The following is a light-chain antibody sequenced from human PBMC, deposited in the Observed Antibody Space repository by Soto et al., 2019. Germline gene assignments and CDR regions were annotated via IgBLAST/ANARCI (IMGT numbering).Light chain of an antibody. CDR3: QQSYGTPRT. CDR1: QSVSSS. V-gene: IGKV1-39*01. Sequence: DIQLTQSPSSLSAAVGDRVTLTCRASQSVSSSLSWFQQKPGKAPKLLIFAASTLQSGVPSRFSGSGSGTDFTLTISSLQPEDFATYYCQQSYGTPRTFGPGTKVDNK. J-gene: IGKJ3*01. CDR2: AAS.